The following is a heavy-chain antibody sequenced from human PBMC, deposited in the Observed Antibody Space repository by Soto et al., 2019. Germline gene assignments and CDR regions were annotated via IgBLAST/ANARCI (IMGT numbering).Heavy chain of an antibody. CDR2: INAGNGNT. CDR1: GYTFTSYA. V-gene: IGHV1-3*01. D-gene: IGHD3-10*01. CDR3: ARAIGYNIGDDY. Sequence: QVQLVQSGAEVKKPGASVKVSCKASGYTFTSYAMHWVRQAPGQRLEWMGWINAGNGNTKYSQKFQGRVTITRDTSASTAYMELSSLRSEDTAVYYCARAIGYNIGDDYWGQGTLVTVSS. J-gene: IGHJ4*02.